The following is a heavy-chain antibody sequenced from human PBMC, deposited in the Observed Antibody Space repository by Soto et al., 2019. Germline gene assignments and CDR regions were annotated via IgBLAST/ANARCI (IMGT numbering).Heavy chain of an antibody. V-gene: IGHV4-30-4*01. CDR3: ARGRYCSGGSCPYYFDY. CDR2: IYYSGST. D-gene: IGHD2-15*01. J-gene: IGHJ4*02. Sequence: PSETLSLTCTFSGFSIRSGDYYWSWIRQPPGKGLEWIGYIYYSGSTYYNPSLKSRVTMSVDTSKNQFSLKLSSVTAADTAVYYCARGRYCSGGSCPYYFDYWGQGTLVTVSS. CDR1: GFSIRSGDYY.